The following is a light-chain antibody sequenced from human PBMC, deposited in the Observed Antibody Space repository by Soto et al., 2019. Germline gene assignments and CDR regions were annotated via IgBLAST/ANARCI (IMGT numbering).Light chain of an antibody. V-gene: IGKV3-15*01. CDR3: QQYNNWPYT. CDR2: GAS. J-gene: IGKJ2*01. Sequence: EIVMTQSPATLSVSPGERATLSCRASQSVSSNLAWYQQKPGQAPRLLMYGASTRATGMPARFSGSGSGTEFTLTISSLQSEDFAVYYCQQYNNWPYTFGQGTKLEIK. CDR1: QSVSSN.